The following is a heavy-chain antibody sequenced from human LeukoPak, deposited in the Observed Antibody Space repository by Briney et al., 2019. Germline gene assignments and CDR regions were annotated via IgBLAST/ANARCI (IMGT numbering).Heavy chain of an antibody. V-gene: IGHV4-4*07. Sequence: SETLSLTCTVSGGSISSYYWSWIRQPAGKGLEWIGRIYTSGSTNYNPSLKSRVTMSVDTSKNQFSLKLSSVTAADTAVYYCARTTMIVVVITNDWYFDLWGRGTLVTVSP. CDR2: IYTSGST. J-gene: IGHJ2*01. CDR1: GGSISSYY. D-gene: IGHD3-22*01. CDR3: ARTTMIVVVITNDWYFDL.